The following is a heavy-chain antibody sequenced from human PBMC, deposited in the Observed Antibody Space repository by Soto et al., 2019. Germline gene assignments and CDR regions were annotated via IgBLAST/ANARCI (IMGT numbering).Heavy chain of an antibody. CDR2: IYYSGST. J-gene: IGHJ5*02. D-gene: IGHD3-9*01. CDR3: ARDQRVYNYDILTGPTGGFDP. Sequence: TRSLTRRVANGCSCRGAYYRNRYRQHPGKGLEWIGYIYYSGSTYYNQSLKSRVTVSVDTSKNQFSLKLSSVTAADTAVYYCARDQRVYNYDILTGPTGGFDPWGQRTLVTVSS. V-gene: IGHV4-31*03. CDR1: NGCSCRGAYY.